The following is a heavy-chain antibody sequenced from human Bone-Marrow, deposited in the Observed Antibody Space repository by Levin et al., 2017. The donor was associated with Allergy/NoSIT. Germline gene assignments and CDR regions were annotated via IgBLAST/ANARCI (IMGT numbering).Heavy chain of an antibody. CDR1: GYTFTGYY. Sequence: GESLKISCKASGYTFTGYYMHWVRQAPGQGLEWMGWINPNSGGTNYAQKFQGRVTMTRDTSISTAYMELSRLRSDDTAVYYCARVKLAHDAFDIWGQGTMVTVSS. V-gene: IGHV1-2*02. CDR3: ARVKLAHDAFDI. J-gene: IGHJ3*02. D-gene: IGHD6-13*01. CDR2: INPNSGGT.